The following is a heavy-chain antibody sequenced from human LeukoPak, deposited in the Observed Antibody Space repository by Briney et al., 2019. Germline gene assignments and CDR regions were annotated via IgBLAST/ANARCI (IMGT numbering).Heavy chain of an antibody. Sequence: PGGSLRLSCARSGFTFSIYAMSWVRQAPGQGLEWVSVISDRGDYTLYADSVRGRFTISRDNSRNTQYLQMISLRPEDTAVYYCAKDTSIGKYCTNGVCSPFDYWGQGTLVTVSS. CDR1: GFTFSIYA. J-gene: IGHJ4*02. CDR2: ISDRGDYT. D-gene: IGHD2-8*01. CDR3: AKDTSIGKYCTNGVCSPFDY. V-gene: IGHV3-23*01.